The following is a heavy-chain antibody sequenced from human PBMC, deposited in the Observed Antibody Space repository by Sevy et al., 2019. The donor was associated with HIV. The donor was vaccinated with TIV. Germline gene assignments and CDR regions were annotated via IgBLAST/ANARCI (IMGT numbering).Heavy chain of an antibody. CDR2: ISNSGSTI. J-gene: IGHJ6*02. Sequence: GGSLRLSCAASGFTFSDYYMSWIRQAPGKGLEWVSYISNSGSTIYYADSVKGRFSISRDNAKNSLYLQMNSLRAEDTAVYYCARAITLTTVPYYGMDVWGQGTTVTVSS. CDR3: ARAITLTTVPYYGMDV. V-gene: IGHV3-11*01. D-gene: IGHD1-7*01. CDR1: GFTFSDYY.